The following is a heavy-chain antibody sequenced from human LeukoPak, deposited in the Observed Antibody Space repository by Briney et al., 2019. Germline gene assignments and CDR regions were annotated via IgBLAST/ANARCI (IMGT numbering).Heavy chain of an antibody. J-gene: IGHJ4*02. D-gene: IGHD6-19*01. CDR1: GFTFSSYS. Sequence: GGSLRLSCAASGFTFSSYSMNWVRQAPGKGLEWVSSISSSSSYIYYADSVKGRFTISRDNAKNSLYLQMNSLRAEDTAVYYCARDRSSYSSGWYGCFDYWGQGTLVTVSS. CDR2: ISSSSSYI. V-gene: IGHV3-21*01. CDR3: ARDRSSYSSGWYGCFDY.